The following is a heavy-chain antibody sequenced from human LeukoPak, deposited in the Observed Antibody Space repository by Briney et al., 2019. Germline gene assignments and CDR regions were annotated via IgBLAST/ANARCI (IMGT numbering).Heavy chain of an antibody. CDR2: TYYRSKWYN. Sequence: SQTLSLTCAISGASFSSNSAALNWVSQSPSKGLEWLASTYYRSKWYNDYAGYVKSRITINPDTFKNQFSLQLNSVTPEDTAVYYCARARRSKYYYDSSGFFRDYYYYMDVWGKGTTVTVSS. J-gene: IGHJ6*03. CDR1: GASFSSNSAA. D-gene: IGHD3-22*01. V-gene: IGHV6-1*01. CDR3: ARARRSKYYYDSSGFFRDYYYYMDV.